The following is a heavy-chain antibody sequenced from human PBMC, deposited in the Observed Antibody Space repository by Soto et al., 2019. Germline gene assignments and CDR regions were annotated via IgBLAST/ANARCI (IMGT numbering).Heavy chain of an antibody. D-gene: IGHD3-22*01. V-gene: IGHV3-23*01. Sequence: GGSLRLSCAASGFTFSSYAMSWVRQAPGKGLEWVSAISGSGGSTYYADSVKGRFTISRDNSKNTLYLQMNSLRAEDTAVYYCAKLGLYYDSSGYSNPPDYWGQGTLVTVSS. CDR3: AKLGLYYDSSGYSNPPDY. CDR2: ISGSGGST. J-gene: IGHJ4*02. CDR1: GFTFSSYA.